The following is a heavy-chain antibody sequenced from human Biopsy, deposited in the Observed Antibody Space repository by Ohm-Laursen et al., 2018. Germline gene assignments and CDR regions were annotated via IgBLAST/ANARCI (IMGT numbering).Heavy chain of an antibody. CDR1: GVTLSGYA. CDR3: ATAASAPPYFDL. Sequence: GSLRLSCTAPGVTLSGYAMNWVRQAPGKGLEWVSSITGGGNYINYAVSVRGRFTISRDNSKNSVYLVMSSLRAEDTAVYFCATAASAPPYFDLWGRGTVITVSS. CDR2: ITGGGNYI. J-gene: IGHJ4*02. D-gene: IGHD6-13*01. V-gene: IGHV3-21*06.